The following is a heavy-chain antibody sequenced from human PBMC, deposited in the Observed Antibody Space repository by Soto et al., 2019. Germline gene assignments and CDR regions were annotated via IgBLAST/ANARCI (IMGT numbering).Heavy chain of an antibody. CDR1: GASISSGGSY. CDR3: ARDLNSDGVDY. CDR2: ISYTGST. D-gene: IGHD1-26*01. J-gene: IGHJ4*02. V-gene: IGHV4-31*03. Sequence: SETLSLTCTVSGASISSGGSYWAWIRQHPGKGLEWIGHISYTGSTFYTPSLKSRVTISLDTSKNQFSLDLRSMTVADAAVYYCARDLNSDGVDYWGQGTLVTVSS.